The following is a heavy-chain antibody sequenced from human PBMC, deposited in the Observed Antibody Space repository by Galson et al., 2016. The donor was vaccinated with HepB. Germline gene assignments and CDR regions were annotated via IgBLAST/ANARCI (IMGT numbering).Heavy chain of an antibody. D-gene: IGHD3-10*01. CDR1: GYTFTHYY. J-gene: IGHJ6*02. CDR3: ARERWGITMVRGNGMDV. CDR2: LNPRGGST. V-gene: IGHV1-46*01. Sequence: SVKVSCKASGYTFTHYYIHWVRQAPGQGLEWMGLLNPRGGSTRYAQKFQGKVTMTTDTSTSTVYMELSSLRAEDTAVYYCARERWGITMVRGNGMDVWGQGTTVTVSS.